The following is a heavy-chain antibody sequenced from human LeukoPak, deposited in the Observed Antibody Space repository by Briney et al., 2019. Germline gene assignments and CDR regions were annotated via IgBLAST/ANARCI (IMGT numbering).Heavy chain of an antibody. CDR3: ATYCSSTSCYIWGYYFDY. J-gene: IGHJ4*02. Sequence: SVKVSCKASGYTFTSYDINWVRQATGQGLEWMGGIIPISGTANYAQKFQDRITMTADESTSTAYMELSSLRSEDTAMYYCATYCSSTSCYIWGYYFDYWGQGTLVTVSS. CDR2: IIPISGTA. D-gene: IGHD2-2*01. CDR1: GYTFTSYD. V-gene: IGHV1-69*13.